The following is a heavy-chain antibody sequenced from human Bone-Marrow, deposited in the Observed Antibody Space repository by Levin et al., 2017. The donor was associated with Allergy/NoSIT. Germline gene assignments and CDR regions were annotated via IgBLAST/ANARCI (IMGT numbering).Heavy chain of an antibody. D-gene: IGHD3-10*01. V-gene: IGHV3-23*01. J-gene: IGHJ4*02. CDR2: ISGSGDST. Sequence: GGSLRLSCAASGFTVSNYAMSWDRQAPGKGLEWVSGISGSGDSTYDGDSVKGRFTISRDNSKNTLYLQMNSLRAEDTAVYYCAKDRDFYGSGSLGNWGQGTLVTVSS. CDR1: GFTVSNYA. CDR3: AKDRDFYGSGSLGN.